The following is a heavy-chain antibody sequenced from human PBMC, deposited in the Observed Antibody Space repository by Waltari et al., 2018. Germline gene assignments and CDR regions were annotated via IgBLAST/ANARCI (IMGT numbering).Heavy chain of an antibody. CDR2: IIPIFGTA. V-gene: IGHV1-69*05. CDR3: ASSIAAAGYYYGMDV. D-gene: IGHD6-13*01. CDR1: GGTFSSYA. J-gene: IGHJ6*02. Sequence: QVQLVQSGAEVKKPGSSVKVSCKASGGTFSSYAISWVRQAPGQGLEWMGGIIPIFGTANYAQKFQGRVTMTRDTSISTAYMELSRLRSDDTAVYYCASSIAAAGYYYGMDVWGQGTTVTVSS.